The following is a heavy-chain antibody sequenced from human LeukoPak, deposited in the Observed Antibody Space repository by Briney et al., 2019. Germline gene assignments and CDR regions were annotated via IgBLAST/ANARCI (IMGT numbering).Heavy chain of an antibody. CDR3: ARGYSSSYRIDY. V-gene: IGHV1-46*01. CDR2: INPSGDST. Sequence: ASVKVSCKASGYTFTNYYMHWVRQAPGQGHEWMGVINPSGDSTRYEQKFQDRVTMTRETSTRTVYMELSSLRSEDTAVYYCARGYSSSYRIDYWGQGTLVTVSS. D-gene: IGHD6-19*01. J-gene: IGHJ4*02. CDR1: GYTFTNYY.